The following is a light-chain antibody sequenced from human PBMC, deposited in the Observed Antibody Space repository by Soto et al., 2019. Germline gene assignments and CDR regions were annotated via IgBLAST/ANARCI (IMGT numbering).Light chain of an antibody. CDR1: QSVSYN. Sequence: ETVITQSPATLSVSPGDTATLSCSASQSVSYNLAWYQQKPGHAPRLLIYDASTSATGIPARFSGIASWTDFTLTFSSLLSEDFAVYYCQQYNNWPLTFGGGNKVEMK. V-gene: IGKV3D-15*01. CDR2: DAS. J-gene: IGKJ4*01. CDR3: QQYNNWPLT.